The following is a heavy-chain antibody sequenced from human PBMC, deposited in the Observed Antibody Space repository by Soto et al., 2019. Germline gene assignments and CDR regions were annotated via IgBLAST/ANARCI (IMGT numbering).Heavy chain of an antibody. CDR1: GGTFSSYT. J-gene: IGHJ6*02. D-gene: IGHD3-22*01. Sequence: ASVKVSCKASGGTFSSYTISWVRQAPGQGLEWMGRIIPILGIANYAQKFQGRVTITRDTSASTAYMELSSLRSEDTAVYYCASSYYYDSSGYSSLYYYYGMDVWGQGTTVTVSS. CDR3: ASSYYYDSSGYSSLYYYYGMDV. CDR2: IIPILGIA. V-gene: IGHV1-69*02.